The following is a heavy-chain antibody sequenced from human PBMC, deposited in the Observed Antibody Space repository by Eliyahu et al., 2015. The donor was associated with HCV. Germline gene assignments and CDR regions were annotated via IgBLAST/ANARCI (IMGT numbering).Heavy chain of an antibody. Sequence: AEVKKPGSSVRVSCKASGVTFSSSGFNWVRQAPGQGLEWMGKIIPLLDSTKYAQKFQGRVTITADESTNTVYMDLSSLRSEDTAVYFCTRGHGYFDFWGQGTLVSVSS. CDR3: TRGHGYFDF. J-gene: IGHJ4*02. V-gene: IGHV1-69*15. CDR2: IIPLLDST. CDR1: GVTFSSSG.